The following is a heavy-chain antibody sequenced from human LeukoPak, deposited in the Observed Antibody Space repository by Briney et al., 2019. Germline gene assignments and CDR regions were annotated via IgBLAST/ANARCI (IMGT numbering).Heavy chain of an antibody. Sequence: ASVKVSCKASGGTFSSYAISWVRQAPGQGLEWMGWINPNSGGTNYAQKFQGWVTMTRDTSISTAYMELSRLRSDDTAVYYCARDSITMVRGVYGMDVWGQGTTVTASS. D-gene: IGHD3-10*01. CDR3: ARDSITMVRGVYGMDV. CDR1: GGTFSSYA. V-gene: IGHV1-2*04. CDR2: INPNSGGT. J-gene: IGHJ6*02.